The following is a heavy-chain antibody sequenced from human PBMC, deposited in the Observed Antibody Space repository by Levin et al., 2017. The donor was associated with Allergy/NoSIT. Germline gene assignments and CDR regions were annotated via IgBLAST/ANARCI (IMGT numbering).Heavy chain of an antibody. J-gene: IGHJ4*02. CDR2: ISSRTSYI. CDR1: GFSFSNYS. D-gene: IGHD2-21*02. CDR3: ARDRQYCGRDCFSPASDY. Sequence: GESLKISCAASGFSFSNYSMNWVRQAPGKGLEWVSSISSRTSYIYYADSVKGRFTISRDNAKNSLYLQMNSLRAEDTAVYYCARDRQYCGRDCFSPASDYWGQGTLVTVSS. V-gene: IGHV3-21*01.